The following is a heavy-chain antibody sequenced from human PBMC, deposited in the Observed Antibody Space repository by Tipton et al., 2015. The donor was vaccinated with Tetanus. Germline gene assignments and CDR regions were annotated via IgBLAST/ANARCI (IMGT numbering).Heavy chain of an antibody. Sequence: SLRLSCAASGFTFSSFAMSWVRQAPGKGLEWVSSVRGSGDNTHYADSVKGRFTISRDNSKNTLYLQMNSLRAEDRAIYYCAKEFQRARIRFFDSWGQGTQVTASS. D-gene: IGHD2-15*01. CDR1: GFTFSSFA. CDR2: VRGSGDNT. CDR3: AKEFQRARIRFFDS. J-gene: IGHJ4*02. V-gene: IGHV3-23*01.